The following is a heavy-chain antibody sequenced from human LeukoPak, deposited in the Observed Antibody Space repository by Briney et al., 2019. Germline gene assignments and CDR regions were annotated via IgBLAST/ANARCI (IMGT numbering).Heavy chain of an antibody. J-gene: IGHJ6*02. CDR1: GGSISSYY. CDR3: ARGYGRAYYYYYGMDV. CDR2: IYYSGST. D-gene: IGHD4-17*01. V-gene: IGHV4-59*01. Sequence: SETLSLTCTVSGGSISSYYWSWILQPPGKGLKCIGYIYYSGSTNYNPSLKSRVTISVDTSKNQFSLKLSSVTAADTAAYYCARGYGRAYYYYYGMDVWGQGTTVTVSS.